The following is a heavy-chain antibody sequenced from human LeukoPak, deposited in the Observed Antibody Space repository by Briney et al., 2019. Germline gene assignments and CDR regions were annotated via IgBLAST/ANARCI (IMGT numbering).Heavy chain of an antibody. D-gene: IGHD2/OR15-2a*01. CDR2: IYSGGST. J-gene: IGHJ6*02. CDR1: GFTVSSNY. CDR3: ARDYGFEPFSYGMDV. Sequence: GGSLRLSCAASGFTVSSNYMSWVRQAPGKGLEWVSVIYSGGSTYYADSVKGRFTISRDNSKDTLYLQMNSLRAEDTAVYYCARDYGFEPFSYGMDVWGQGTTVTVSS. V-gene: IGHV3-66*01.